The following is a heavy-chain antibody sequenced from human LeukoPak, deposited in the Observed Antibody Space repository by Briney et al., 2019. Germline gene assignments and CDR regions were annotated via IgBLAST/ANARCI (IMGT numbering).Heavy chain of an antibody. V-gene: IGHV4-61*09. J-gene: IGHJ3*02. CDR1: GGSISSGSYY. CDR3: ARDGSYYDILTGHEFDAFDI. CDR2: VYTSGST. Sequence: SQTLSLTCTVSGGSISSGSYYWSWIRQPAGRGLEWIGHVYTSGSTNYNPSLKSRVTISVDTSKNQFSLKLSSVTAADTAVYYCARDGSYYDILTGHEFDAFDIWGQGTMVTVSS. D-gene: IGHD3-9*01.